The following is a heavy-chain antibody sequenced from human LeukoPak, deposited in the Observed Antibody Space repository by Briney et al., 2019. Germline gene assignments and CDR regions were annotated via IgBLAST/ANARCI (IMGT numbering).Heavy chain of an antibody. CDR3: AKDRVPDNRWNFDY. CDR1: GFTFSGYT. J-gene: IGHJ4*02. CDR2: FLGSGSAS. D-gene: IGHD1-1*01. V-gene: IGHV3-23*01. Sequence: AGGSLRLSYAASGFTFSGYTMSWVRQAPGKGLEWVSSFLGSGSASYYADSVKGRFTISRDTSKNTLYLQMNSLRAEDTAIYYCAKDRVPDNRWNFDYWGRGTLVTVSS.